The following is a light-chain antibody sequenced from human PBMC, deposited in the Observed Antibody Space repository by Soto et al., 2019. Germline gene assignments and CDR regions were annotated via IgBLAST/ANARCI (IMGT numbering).Light chain of an antibody. CDR1: QSISSN. V-gene: IGKV3D-15*01. Sequence: EIVMTQSPAILSVSPGDRATLSCRANQSISSNLAWYQQKPGQAPRLLIYGATTRATGIPARFSGSGSGTEFTLTISSLQSEDFEIYYCQQYNNWPITFGQGTRLEIK. CDR2: GAT. J-gene: IGKJ5*01. CDR3: QQYNNWPIT.